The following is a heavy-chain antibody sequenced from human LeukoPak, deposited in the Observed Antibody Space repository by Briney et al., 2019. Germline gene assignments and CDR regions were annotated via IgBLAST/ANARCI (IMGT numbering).Heavy chain of an antibody. V-gene: IGHV3-23*01. CDR2: ISGSGGST. J-gene: IGHJ3*02. CDR3: AKGFYGSGSYDAFDI. Sequence: GGSLRLSCTASGFTFGDYAMSWVRQAPGKGLEWVSAISGSGGSTYYADSVKGRFTISRDNSKNTLYLQMNSLRAEDTAVYYCAKGFYGSGSYDAFDIWGQGTMVTVSS. CDR1: GFTFGDYA. D-gene: IGHD3-10*01.